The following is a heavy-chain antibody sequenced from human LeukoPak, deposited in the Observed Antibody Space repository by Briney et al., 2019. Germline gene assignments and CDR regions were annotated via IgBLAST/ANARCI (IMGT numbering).Heavy chain of an antibody. CDR1: GFTFSTYG. V-gene: IGHV3-30*03. CDR3: ARDARAVDYYDSSYYYYNYMDV. D-gene: IGHD3-22*01. Sequence: QAGGSLRLSCAASGFTFSTYGMHWVRQAPGKGLEWVAIVSYDGSDKYYADSVKGRFTISRDNAKNTLYLQMNSLRAEDTAVYYCARDARAVDYYDSSYYYYNYMDVWGKGTTVTISS. CDR2: VSYDGSDK. J-gene: IGHJ6*03.